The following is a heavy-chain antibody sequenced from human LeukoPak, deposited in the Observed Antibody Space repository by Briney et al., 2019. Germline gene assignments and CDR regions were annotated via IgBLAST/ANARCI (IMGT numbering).Heavy chain of an antibody. Sequence: RPGGSLRLSCAASGFTFSSYAMHWVRQAPGKGLEWVAVISYDGSNKYYADSVKGRFTISRDNSKNTLYLQMNSLRAEDTAVYYCARGGLRDTSLLDGMDVWGKGTTVTVSS. D-gene: IGHD2-15*01. CDR1: GFTFSSYA. J-gene: IGHJ6*04. CDR2: ISYDGSNK. CDR3: ARGGLRDTSLLDGMDV. V-gene: IGHV3-30*04.